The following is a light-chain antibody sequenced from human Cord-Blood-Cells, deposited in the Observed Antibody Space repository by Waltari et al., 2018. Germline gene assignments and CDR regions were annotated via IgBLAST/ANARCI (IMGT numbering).Light chain of an antibody. CDR1: SSNIGAGYD. J-gene: IGLJ3*02. Sequence: QSALTQPPSVSGAPGQRVTISCTGRSSNIGAGYDVHWYQQLPGTAPKLLIYGNSNRPSAVPDRFSGAKSGTSASLASTGLQAEDEADYYCQSYDSSLSGSVFGGGTKLTVL. CDR3: QSYDSSLSGSV. CDR2: GNS. V-gene: IGLV1-40*01.